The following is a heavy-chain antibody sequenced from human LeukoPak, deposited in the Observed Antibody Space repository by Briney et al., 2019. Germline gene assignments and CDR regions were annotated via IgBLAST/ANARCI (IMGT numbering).Heavy chain of an antibody. CDR1: GFTFSSYG. V-gene: IGHV3-33*06. CDR3: AKDRYCSGGSCYYFDY. D-gene: IGHD2-15*01. CDR2: IWYDGSNR. J-gene: IGHJ4*02. Sequence: GGSLRLSCAASGFTFSSYGMHWVRQAPGKGLEWVAVIWYDGSNRYYADSVRGRFTISRDNSKNTLYLQMNSLRAEDTAVYYCAKDRYCSGGSCYYFDYWGQGTLVTVSS.